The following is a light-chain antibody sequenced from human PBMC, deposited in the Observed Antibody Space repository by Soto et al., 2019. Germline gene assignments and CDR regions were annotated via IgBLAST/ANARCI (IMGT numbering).Light chain of an antibody. CDR2: GAS. V-gene: IGKV3-15*01. J-gene: IGKJ4*02. Sequence: EIVMTQSPATLSVSPGERATLSCRASRNINRKLAWYQQKPGQAPRLLISGASTRATGIPARFSGSGSGTEFTLTISSLQSADFAVYYCQQYYDYPPLMCGGGTKVEIK. CDR3: QQYYDYPPLM. CDR1: RNINRK.